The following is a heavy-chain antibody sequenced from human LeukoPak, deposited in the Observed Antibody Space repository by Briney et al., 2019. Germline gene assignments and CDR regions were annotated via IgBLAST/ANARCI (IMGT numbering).Heavy chain of an antibody. CDR2: IYYSGST. D-gene: IGHD3-9*01. CDR3: ARQYYDILTGYYTGYYFDY. J-gene: IGHJ4*02. CDR1: GGSISSSSYY. V-gene: IGHV4-39*01. Sequence: PSETLSLTCTVSGGSISSSSYYWDWIRQPPGKGLEWIGSIYYSGSTYYNPSLKSRVTISVDTSKNQFSLKLSSVTAADTAVYYCARQYYDILTGYYTGYYFDYWGQGTLVTVSS.